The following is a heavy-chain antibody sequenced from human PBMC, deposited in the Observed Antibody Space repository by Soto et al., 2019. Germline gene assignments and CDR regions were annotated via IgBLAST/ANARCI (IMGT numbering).Heavy chain of an antibody. D-gene: IGHD3-10*01. CDR1: GYTFTGHY. Sequence: ASVKVSCKASGYTFTGHYVHWVRQAPGQGLEWMGWVNPNGGDTNYARKFRGRVTMTTDTSTTTAYMELSRLSSDDTAAYYCKRDSDRWTYGLGSWLEWGQGTPVTVSS. CDR2: VNPNGGDT. V-gene: IGHV1-2*02. CDR3: KRDSDRWTYGLGSWLE. J-gene: IGHJ4*02.